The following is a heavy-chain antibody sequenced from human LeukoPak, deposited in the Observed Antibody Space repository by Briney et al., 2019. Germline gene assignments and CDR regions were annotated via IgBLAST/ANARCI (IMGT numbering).Heavy chain of an antibody. CDR3: ARRHDYSNYPDY. CDR1: GFTFSSYS. CDR2: ISSSSSYI. Sequence: GGSLSLSCAASGFTFSSYSMNWVRQAPGKGLEWVSSISSSSSYIYYADSVKGRFTISRDNAKNSLYLQMNSLRAEDTAVYYCARRHDYSNYPDYWGQGTLVTVSS. D-gene: IGHD4-11*01. J-gene: IGHJ4*02. V-gene: IGHV3-21*01.